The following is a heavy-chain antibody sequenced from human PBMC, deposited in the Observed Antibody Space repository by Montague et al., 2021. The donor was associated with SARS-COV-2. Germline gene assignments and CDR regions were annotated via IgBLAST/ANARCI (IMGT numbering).Heavy chain of an antibody. V-gene: IGHV3-23*01. J-gene: IGHJ4*02. CDR2: ISSRGYYT. Sequence: SLRLSCAASGCTFNSHAMTWVRQPPGKGLDWVSTISSRGYYTYFADSVKGRFTISRDNSNSTVFLQMNSLRVEDTAVYYCAKVWGYYDSSGYYYVWGFDHWGQGTLVTVSS. CDR1: GCTFNSHA. CDR3: AKVWGYYDSSGYYYVWGFDH. D-gene: IGHD3-22*01.